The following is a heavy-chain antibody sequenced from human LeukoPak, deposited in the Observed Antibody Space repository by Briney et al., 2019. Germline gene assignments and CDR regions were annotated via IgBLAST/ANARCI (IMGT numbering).Heavy chain of an antibody. CDR1: GYTFSTYD. J-gene: IGHJ5*02. Sequence: GASVKVSCKASGYTFSTYDINWVRQVTGQGLEWMGWMNPNSGNTGYAQKIQGRVTMTRNTSINTAYMELSSLRSEDTAVYYCARGPPRDYGSGSSWFDPWGQGTLVTVSS. D-gene: IGHD3-10*01. V-gene: IGHV1-8*01. CDR3: ARGPPRDYGSGSSWFDP. CDR2: MNPNSGNT.